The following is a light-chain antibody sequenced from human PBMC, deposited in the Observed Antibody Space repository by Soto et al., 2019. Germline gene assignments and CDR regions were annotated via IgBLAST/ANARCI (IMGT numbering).Light chain of an antibody. V-gene: IGKV3-20*01. CDR1: QSVSSSY. Sequence: EIVLTQSPGTLSLSPGERATLSCRASQSVSSSYLAWYQQKPGPAPRPLIYGASSRAIGIPGRFSGSGSWPDFTPTTRTLKTPQLAVYYSPHYRSPPWTSGHRTQV. CDR2: GAS. J-gene: IGKJ1*01. CDR3: PHYRSPPWT.